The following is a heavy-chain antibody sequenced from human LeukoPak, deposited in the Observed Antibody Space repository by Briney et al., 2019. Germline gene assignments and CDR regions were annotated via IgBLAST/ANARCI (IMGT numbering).Heavy chain of an antibody. Sequence: ASVKVSCKASGGTFSSYAISWVRQATGQGLEWMGWMNPNSGNTGYAQKFQGRVAMTRNISISTAYMELSSLRSEDTAVYYCARPAAAGAPWGQGTLVTVSS. D-gene: IGHD6-13*01. J-gene: IGHJ5*02. CDR2: MNPNSGNT. CDR1: GGTFSSYA. V-gene: IGHV1-8*02. CDR3: ARPAAAGAP.